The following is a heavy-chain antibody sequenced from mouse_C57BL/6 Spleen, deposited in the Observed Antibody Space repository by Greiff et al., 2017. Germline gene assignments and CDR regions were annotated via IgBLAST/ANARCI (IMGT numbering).Heavy chain of an antibody. CDR1: GYTFTSYW. D-gene: IGHD2-10*02. CDR3: ERGEYDRAMDD. V-gene: IGHV1-69*01. CDR2: IDPSDSYT. Sequence: VQLQQSGAELVLPGASVKLSCKASGYTFTSYWMHWVKQRPGQGLEWIGEIDPSDSYTNYNQKFKGKSTLTVDKSSSTAYMQLSSLTSEDSAVYDRERGEYDRAMDDWGKGTSVTVSS. J-gene: IGHJ4*01.